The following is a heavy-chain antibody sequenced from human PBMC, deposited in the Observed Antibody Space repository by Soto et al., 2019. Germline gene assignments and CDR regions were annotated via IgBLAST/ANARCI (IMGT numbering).Heavy chain of an antibody. CDR1: GFTFSSYA. D-gene: IGHD3-9*01. CDR2: ISGSGGST. V-gene: IGHV3-23*01. Sequence: PGGSLRLSCAASGFTFSSYAMSWVRQAPGKGLEWVSAISGSGGSTYYADSVKGRFTISRDNSKNTLYLQMNSLRAEDTAVYYCAKDQLNPFIHYDILTGYDYYYYGMDVWGQGTTVTVSS. CDR3: AKDQLNPFIHYDILTGYDYYYYGMDV. J-gene: IGHJ6*02.